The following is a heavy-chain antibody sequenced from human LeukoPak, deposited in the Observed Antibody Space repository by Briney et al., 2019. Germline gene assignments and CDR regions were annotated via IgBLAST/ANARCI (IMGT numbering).Heavy chain of an antibody. CDR2: IKRDGTT. CDR3: VRSPDGSSYGDN. Sequence: GGSLRLSCAASGFTVGTYYMHWVRQAPGKGLLWVSRIKRDGTTSYADSVMGRSTISRDDAKNTLSLHMNGLRAEDTGVYYCVRSPDGSSYGDNWGQGALVTVSS. J-gene: IGHJ4*02. D-gene: IGHD3-10*01. CDR1: GFTVGTYY. V-gene: IGHV3-74*01.